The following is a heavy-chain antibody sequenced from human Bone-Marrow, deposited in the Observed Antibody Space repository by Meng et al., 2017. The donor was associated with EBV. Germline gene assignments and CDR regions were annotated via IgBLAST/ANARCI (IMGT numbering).Heavy chain of an antibody. Sequence: QVPLQPLGAALLKPSETLSLTCAVYDGSFRDYYLGWLRPPPGKGLEWIGEINHSGGTNYSPSLESRVTISVDTSKNQLSLKLISVTAADTAVYYCARGGMSHYYGSASHDYWGQGTLVTVSS. CDR2: INHSGGT. CDR1: DGSFRDYY. D-gene: IGHD3-10*01. V-gene: IGHV4-34*01. J-gene: IGHJ4*02. CDR3: ARGGMSHYYGSASHDY.